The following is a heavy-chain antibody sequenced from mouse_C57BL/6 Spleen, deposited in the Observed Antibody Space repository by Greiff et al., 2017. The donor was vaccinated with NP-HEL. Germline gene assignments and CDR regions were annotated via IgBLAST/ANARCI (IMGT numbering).Heavy chain of an antibody. J-gene: IGHJ3*01. V-gene: IGHV1-4*01. D-gene: IGHD2-3*01. Sequence: QVQLQQSGAELARPGASVKMSCKASGYTFTSYTMHWVKQRPGQGLEWIGYINPSSGYTKYNQKFKDKATLTADKSSSTAYMQLSSLTSEDSAVYYCARGVDGYYRFAYWGQGTLVTVSA. CDR2: INPSSGYT. CDR1: GYTFTSYT. CDR3: ARGVDGYYRFAY.